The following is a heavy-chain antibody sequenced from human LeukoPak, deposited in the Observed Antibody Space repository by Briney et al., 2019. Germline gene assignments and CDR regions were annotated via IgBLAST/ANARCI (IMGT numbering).Heavy chain of an antibody. CDR1: GGTFSSYA. CDR2: MNPNSGNT. D-gene: IGHD1-26*01. CDR3: AREGDASGSYYD. Sequence: GASVKVSCKASGGTFSSYAISWVRQATGQGLEWMGWMNPNSGNTGYAQKFQGRVTMTRNTSISTAYMELSRLRSDDTAVYYCAREGDASGSYYDWGQGTLVTVSS. V-gene: IGHV1-8*02. J-gene: IGHJ4*02.